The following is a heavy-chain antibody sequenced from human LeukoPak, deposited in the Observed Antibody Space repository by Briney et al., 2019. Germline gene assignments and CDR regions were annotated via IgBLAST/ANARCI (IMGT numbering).Heavy chain of an antibody. CDR1: GFTFSSYG. CDR2: IRCDGSNK. CDR3: AKDRGLIITMVRGVIIPDWFDP. V-gene: IGHV3-30*02. D-gene: IGHD3-10*01. J-gene: IGHJ5*02. Sequence: GGSLRLSCAASGFTFSSYGMHWVRQAPGKGLEWVAFIRCDGSNKYYADSVKGRFTISRDNSKNTLYLQMNSLRAEDTAVYYCAKDRGLIITMVRGVIIPDWFDPWGQGTLVTVSS.